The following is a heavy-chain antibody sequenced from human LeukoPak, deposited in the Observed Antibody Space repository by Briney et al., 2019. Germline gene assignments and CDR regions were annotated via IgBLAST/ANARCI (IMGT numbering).Heavy chain of an antibody. D-gene: IGHD2-15*01. J-gene: IGHJ4*02. CDR2: ISSSSSYI. Sequence: GGSLRLSCAASGFTFSSYEMNWVRQAPGKGREWVSSISSSSSYIYYAYSVKGRFTISRDNAKNSLYLQLTSLRAEETAVYYCARSHGYCSGGSCYSGYYFDYWGQGTLVTVSS. CDR3: ARSHGYCSGGSCYSGYYFDY. V-gene: IGHV3-21*01. CDR1: GFTFSSYE.